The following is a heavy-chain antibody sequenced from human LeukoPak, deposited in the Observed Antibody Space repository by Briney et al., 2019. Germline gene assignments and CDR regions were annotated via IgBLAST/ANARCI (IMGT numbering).Heavy chain of an antibody. CDR3: ARGDYGGDYFDY. J-gene: IGHJ4*02. CDR2: ISSSGSIT. Sequence: QPGGSLRLSCAASGFTFSSHEMNWVRQAPGKGLEWVSYISSSGSITYYADSAKGRFTISRDNAKDSLYLQMNSLRAEDTAVYYCARGDYGGDYFDYWGQGTLVTVSS. CDR1: GFTFSSHE. V-gene: IGHV3-48*03. D-gene: IGHD4-23*01.